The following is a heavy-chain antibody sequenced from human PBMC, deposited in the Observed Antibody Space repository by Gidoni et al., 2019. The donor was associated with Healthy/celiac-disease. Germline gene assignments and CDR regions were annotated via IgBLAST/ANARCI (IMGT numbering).Heavy chain of an antibody. CDR1: GGSFSGYY. D-gene: IGHD3-10*01. CDR2: INHSGST. Sequence: QVQLQQWGAGLLKPSEPLSLTCAASGGSFSGYYWRWNRQPPGKGLEWIGEINHSGSTNYNPSLKSRVTISVDTSKNQFSLKLSSVTAADTAVYYCARGPEQLLWFREVYYYYGMDVWGQGTTVTVSS. V-gene: IGHV4-34*01. J-gene: IGHJ6*02. CDR3: ARGPEQLLWFREVYYYYGMDV.